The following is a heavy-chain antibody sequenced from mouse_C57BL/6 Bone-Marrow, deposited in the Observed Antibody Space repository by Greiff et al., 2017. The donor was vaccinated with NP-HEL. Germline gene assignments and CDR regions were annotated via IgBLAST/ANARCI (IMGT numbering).Heavy chain of an antibody. CDR2: IYPGDGDT. J-gene: IGHJ3*01. CDR3: ARKDYGSSYEAY. CDR1: GYAFSSYW. V-gene: IGHV1-80*01. D-gene: IGHD1-1*01. Sequence: VQLQQSGAELVKPGASVKISCKASGYAFSSYWMNWVKQRPGKGLEWIGQIYPGDGDTNYNGKFKGKATLTADTSSSTAYMQLSSLTSEDSAVYFCARKDYGSSYEAYWGQGTLVTVSA.